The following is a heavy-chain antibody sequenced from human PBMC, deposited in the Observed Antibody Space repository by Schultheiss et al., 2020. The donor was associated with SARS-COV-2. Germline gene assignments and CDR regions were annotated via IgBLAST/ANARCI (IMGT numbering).Heavy chain of an antibody. CDR1: GFTFSSYA. CDR2: INRDGSST. J-gene: IGHJ6*02. D-gene: IGHD2-2*01. V-gene: IGHV3-74*01. Sequence: GESLKISCAASGFTFSSYAMSWVRQAPGKGPVWVSRINRDGSSTSYADSVKGRFTISRDNAKNTLYLQMNSLRAEDTAVYYCARDGAHVVVPAAGDYYYYYGMDVWGQGTTVTVSS. CDR3: ARDGAHVVVPAAGDYYYYYGMDV.